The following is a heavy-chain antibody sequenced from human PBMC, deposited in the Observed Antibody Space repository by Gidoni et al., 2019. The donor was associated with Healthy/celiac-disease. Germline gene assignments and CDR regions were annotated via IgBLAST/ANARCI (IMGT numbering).Heavy chain of an antibody. D-gene: IGHD3-22*01. Sequence: EVQLLESGGGLVQPGGSLRLSCAASGLTFRSYAMSWVRQAPGKGLEWVSAISGSGGSTYYADSVKGRFTISRDNSKNTLYLQMNSLRAEDTAVYYCANDYDSSGYYGYAFDIWGQGTMVTVSS. V-gene: IGHV3-23*01. CDR1: GLTFRSYA. CDR2: ISGSGGST. CDR3: ANDYDSSGYYGYAFDI. J-gene: IGHJ3*02.